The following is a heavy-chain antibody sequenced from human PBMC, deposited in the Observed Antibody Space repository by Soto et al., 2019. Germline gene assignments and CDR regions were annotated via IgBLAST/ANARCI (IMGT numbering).Heavy chain of an antibody. CDR2: ISYDGSNK. J-gene: IGHJ5*02. CDR3: ASSRSVRREFDP. Sequence: QVQLVESGGGVVQPGRSLRLSCAASGFTFSSYAMHWVRQAPGKGLEWVAVISYDGSNKYYADSLKGRFTISRDNSKNTLYLQMNSLRAEDTAVYYCASSRSVRREFDPWGQGTLVTVSS. V-gene: IGHV3-30-3*01. CDR1: GFTFSSYA. D-gene: IGHD6-6*01.